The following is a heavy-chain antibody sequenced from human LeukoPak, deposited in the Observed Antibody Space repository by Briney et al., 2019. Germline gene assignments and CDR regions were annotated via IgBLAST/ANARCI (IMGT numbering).Heavy chain of an antibody. CDR1: GFTFREFA. V-gene: IGHV3-49*03. CDR2: IRSSIYGGTP. D-gene: IGHD1-1*01. Sequence: GGSLRLSCTSSGFTFREFAVSWFRQAPGKGLEWIGFIRSSIYGGTPKAAASVKGRFIFSRDDSKGVAYLRMNSLKTDDTAVYYCSREWGDGNDLRPDSWGQGTLVTVSS. CDR3: SREWGDGNDLRPDS. J-gene: IGHJ4*02.